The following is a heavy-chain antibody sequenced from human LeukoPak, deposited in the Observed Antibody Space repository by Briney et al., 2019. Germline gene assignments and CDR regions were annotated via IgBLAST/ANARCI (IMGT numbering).Heavy chain of an antibody. CDR2: IYYSGST. Sequence: SETLSLTCTVSGGSISSGDYYWSWIRQPPGKGLEWIGYIYYSGSTYYNPSLKSRVTISVDTSKNQFCLKLSSVTAADTAVYYCPRVQNTAYSNWFDPWGQGTLVTASS. CDR1: GGSISSGDYY. V-gene: IGHV4-30-4*08. J-gene: IGHJ5*02. CDR3: PRVQNTAYSNWFDP. D-gene: IGHD2/OR15-2a*01.